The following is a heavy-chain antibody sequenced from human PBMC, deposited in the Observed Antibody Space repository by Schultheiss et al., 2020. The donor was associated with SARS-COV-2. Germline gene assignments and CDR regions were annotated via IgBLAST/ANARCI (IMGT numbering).Heavy chain of an antibody. V-gene: IGHV4-59*04. J-gene: IGHJ6*02. Sequence: SETLSLICTVSGGSISSYYWSWIRQPPGKGLEWIGEINHSGSTNYNPSLKSRVTISVDTSKNQFSLKLSSVTAADTAVYYCATLPTASYYYYGMDVWGQGTTVTVSS. CDR2: INHSGST. CDR3: ATLPTASYYYYGMDV. CDR1: GGSISSYY.